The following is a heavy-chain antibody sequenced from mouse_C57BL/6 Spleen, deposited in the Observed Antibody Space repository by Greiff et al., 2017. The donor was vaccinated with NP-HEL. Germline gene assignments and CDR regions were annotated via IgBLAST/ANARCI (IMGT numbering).Heavy chain of an antibody. J-gene: IGHJ2*01. Sequence: EVQLQQSGPELVKPGASVKISCKASGYTFTDYYMNWVKQSHGKSLEWIGDINPNNGGTSYNQKFKGKATLTVDKSSSTAYMELRSLTSEDSAVYYCASPLWDYDVGWGQGTTLTVSS. CDR1: GYTFTDYY. CDR2: INPNNGGT. CDR3: ASPLWDYDVG. D-gene: IGHD2-4*01. V-gene: IGHV1-26*01.